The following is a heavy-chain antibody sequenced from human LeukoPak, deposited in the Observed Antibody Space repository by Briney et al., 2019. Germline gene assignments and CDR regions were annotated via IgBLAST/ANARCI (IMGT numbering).Heavy chain of an antibody. CDR2: ISSSSSYI. V-gene: IGHV3-21*01. CDR3: ARSRYCSGGSCHNWFDP. D-gene: IGHD2-15*01. CDR1: GFTFSRYS. Sequence: GGSLRLSCAASGFTFSRYSMNWVRQAPGKGLEWVSSISSSSSYIYYADSVKGRFTISRDNAKNSLYLQMNSLRAEDTAVYYCARSRYCSGGSCHNWFDPWGQGTLVTVSS. J-gene: IGHJ5*02.